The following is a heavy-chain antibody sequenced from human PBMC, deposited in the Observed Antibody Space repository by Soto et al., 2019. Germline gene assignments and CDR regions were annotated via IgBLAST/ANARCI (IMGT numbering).Heavy chain of an antibody. Sequence: GASVKVSCKASGYTFATYAIHWVRQAPGEGLEWMGWINPATGNTEYSEKFQDRVTLTRDTSATTAYMELRGLRFEDTAVYYCARSYKYAGWLETWGEGNLVTLS. CDR1: GYTFATYA. D-gene: IGHD2-2*01. V-gene: IGHV1-3*01. CDR3: ARSYKYAGWLET. J-gene: IGHJ4*02. CDR2: INPATGNT.